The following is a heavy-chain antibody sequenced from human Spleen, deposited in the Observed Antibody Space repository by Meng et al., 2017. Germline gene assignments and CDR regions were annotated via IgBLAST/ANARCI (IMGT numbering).Heavy chain of an antibody. Sequence: ASVKVSCKASGYTFTSYGISWVRQAPGQGLEWMGWISAYNGNTNYAQKLQGRVTMTTDTSTSTAYMERRSLRSDDTAVYYCARAGSWIVGATSAFDIWGQGTMVTVSS. CDR1: GYTFTSYG. CDR2: ISAYNGNT. V-gene: IGHV1-18*01. J-gene: IGHJ3*02. D-gene: IGHD1-26*01. CDR3: ARAGSWIVGATSAFDI.